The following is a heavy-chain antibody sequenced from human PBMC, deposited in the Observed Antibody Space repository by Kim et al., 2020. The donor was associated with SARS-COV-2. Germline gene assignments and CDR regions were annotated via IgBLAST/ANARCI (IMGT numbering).Heavy chain of an antibody. D-gene: IGHD6-19*01. CDR1: GYTFSDYS. V-gene: IGHV1-3*01. Sequence: ASVKVSCKASGYTFSDYSIHWVRQAPGQRLEYMGWINAGNVNTGYSQNFQGRVTITMDTFATTTYMEVSSLRAEDTAVYYCARGKGLVDFWGQGPLVTVS. CDR3: ARGKGLVDF. J-gene: IGHJ4*02. CDR2: INAGNVNT.